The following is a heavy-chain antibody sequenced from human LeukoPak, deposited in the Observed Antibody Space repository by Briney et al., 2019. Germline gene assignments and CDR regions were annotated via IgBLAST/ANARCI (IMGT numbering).Heavy chain of an antibody. CDR3: ESGPNGSSWGLCYFDY. J-gene: IGHJ4*02. CDR1: VFTSSSYW. Sequence: GGSLRLSCEPSVFTSSSYWMSWVRQAPGKGLEWVANIKQDGSDKYYVDSVKGRFTISRDNAKNSLYLQMNRLRAEGTAVYYCESGPNGSSWGLCYFDYWGQGNLVTVSS. D-gene: IGHD3-22*01. V-gene: IGHV3-7*02. CDR2: IKQDGSDK.